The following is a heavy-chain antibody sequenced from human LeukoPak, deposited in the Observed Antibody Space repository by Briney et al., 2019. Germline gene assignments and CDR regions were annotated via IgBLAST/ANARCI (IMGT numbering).Heavy chain of an antibody. CDR2: ISGGGGST. D-gene: IGHD4-23*01. J-gene: IGHJ4*02. CDR3: AKDPEVLRWSFDY. Sequence: GGSLRLSSAASGFTFSSDAMSWVRQAPGKGQEWVSAISGGGGSTYYAVSVKGRFTISRDNSKNTLFLQMNSLRAEDTAVYFCAKDPEVLRWSFDYWGQGTLVTVSS. V-gene: IGHV3-23*01. CDR1: GFTFSSDA.